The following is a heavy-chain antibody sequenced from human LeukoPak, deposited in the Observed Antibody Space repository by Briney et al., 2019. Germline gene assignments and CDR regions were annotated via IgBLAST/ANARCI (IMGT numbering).Heavy chain of an antibody. CDR2: ISGSGGST. D-gene: IGHD6-6*01. CDR3: AKDRVAEYSEGAFDI. Sequence: GGSLRLSCAASGFTFSSYAMSWVRRAPGKGLEWVSAISGSGGSTYYADSVKGRFTISRDNSKNTLYLQMNSLRAEDTAVYYCAKDRVAEYSEGAFDIWGQGTMVTVSS. J-gene: IGHJ3*02. CDR1: GFTFSSYA. V-gene: IGHV3-23*01.